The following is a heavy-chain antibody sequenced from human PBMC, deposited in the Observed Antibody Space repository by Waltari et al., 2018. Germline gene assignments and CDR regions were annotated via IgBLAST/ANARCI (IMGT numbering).Heavy chain of an antibody. CDR2: IKQEGAEK. Sequence: EVRLVESGGGLVQPGGSLRLSCAGSRFTFSNYWMSWVRQAPGEGVEWVANIKQEGAEKNDVDSGKGRFTISRDNAKESLYLQMNSLRADDTAVYFCAREATDYFYGLDLWGQGTTVTVSS. J-gene: IGHJ6*02. V-gene: IGHV3-7*01. CDR3: AREATDYFYGLDL. CDR1: RFTFSNYW.